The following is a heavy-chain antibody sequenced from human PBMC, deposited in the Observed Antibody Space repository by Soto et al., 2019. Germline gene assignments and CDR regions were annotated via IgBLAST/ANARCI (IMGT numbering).Heavy chain of an antibody. CDR1: AYTFTSYG. J-gene: IGHJ4*02. D-gene: IGHD4-17*01. V-gene: IGHV1-18*04. CDR3: ARGSDGDYIFDY. Sequence: SAKVSWWASAYTFTSYGISWVREAPGQGLEWMGWISAYNGNTNYAQKLQGRVTMTTDTSTSTAYMELRSLRSDDTAVYYCARGSDGDYIFDYWGQGTLVTVSS. CDR2: ISAYNGNT.